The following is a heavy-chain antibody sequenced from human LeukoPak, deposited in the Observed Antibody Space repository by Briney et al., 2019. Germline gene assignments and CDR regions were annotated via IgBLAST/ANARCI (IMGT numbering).Heavy chain of an antibody. Sequence: GGSLRLSCAASGFTFSSYAMHWVRQAPGRGLEYVSAINSNGGSTYYANSVKGRFTISRDNSKNTLYLQMGSLRAEDLALYYCARDFADASGNYCLDYWGQGTQVTVSS. CDR2: INSNGGST. CDR3: ARDFADASGNYCLDY. CDR1: GFTFSSYA. V-gene: IGHV3-64*01. J-gene: IGHJ4*02. D-gene: IGHD3-10*01.